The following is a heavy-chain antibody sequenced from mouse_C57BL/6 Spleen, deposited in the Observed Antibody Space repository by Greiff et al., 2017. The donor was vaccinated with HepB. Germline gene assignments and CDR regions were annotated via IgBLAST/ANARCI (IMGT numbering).Heavy chain of an antibody. Sequence: QVQLQQSGAELVKPGASVKISCKASGYAFSSYWMNWVKQRPGKGLEWIGQIYPGDGDTNYNGKFKGKATLTADKSSSTAYMQLSSLTSEDSAVYVCARGRSDYYGSSYNFDYWGQGTTLTVSS. J-gene: IGHJ2*01. D-gene: IGHD1-1*01. CDR3: ARGRSDYYGSSYNFDY. CDR2: IYPGDGDT. V-gene: IGHV1-80*01. CDR1: GYAFSSYW.